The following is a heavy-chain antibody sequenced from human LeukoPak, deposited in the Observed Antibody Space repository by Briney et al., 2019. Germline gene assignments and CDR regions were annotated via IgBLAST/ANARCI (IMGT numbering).Heavy chain of an antibody. CDR1: GGSISSSSYY. CDR3: ARDPNYQPAASY. Sequence: SETLFLTCTVSGGSISSSSYYWGWIRQPPGKGLEWIGSIYYSGSTYYNPSLKSRVTISVDTSKNQFSLKLSSVTAADTAVYYCARDPNYQPAASYWGQGTLVTVSS. J-gene: IGHJ4*02. CDR2: IYYSGST. D-gene: IGHD2-2*01. V-gene: IGHV4-39*07.